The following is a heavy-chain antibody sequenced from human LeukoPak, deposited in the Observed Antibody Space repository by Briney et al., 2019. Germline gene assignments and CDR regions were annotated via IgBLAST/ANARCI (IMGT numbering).Heavy chain of an antibody. J-gene: IGHJ4*02. Sequence: PSQTLSLTCTVSGGSISSGDYYWSWIRQPPGKGLEWIGYIYYSGSTYYNPSLKSRVTISVDTSKNQFSLKLSSVTAADTAVYYCARGELMYYYDSSGYRYFDYWGQGTLVTVSS. CDR3: ARGELMYYYDSSGYRYFDY. D-gene: IGHD3-22*01. CDR2: IYYSGST. V-gene: IGHV4-30-4*08. CDR1: GGSISSGDYY.